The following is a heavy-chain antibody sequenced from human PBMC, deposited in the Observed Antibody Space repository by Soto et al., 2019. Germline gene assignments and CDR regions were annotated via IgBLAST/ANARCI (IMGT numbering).Heavy chain of an antibody. CDR1: GFTFSGSA. CDR2: IRSKANSYAT. D-gene: IGHD2-8*01. Sequence: EVQLVESGGGLVQPGGSLKLSCAASGFTFSGSAMHWVRQASGKGLEWVGRIRSKANSYATAYAASVKGRFTISRDDSKNTAYLQMNSLKTEDTAVYYCTRHLCTNGVCSPYYFDYWGQGTLVTVSS. CDR3: TRHLCTNGVCSPYYFDY. J-gene: IGHJ4*02. V-gene: IGHV3-73*01.